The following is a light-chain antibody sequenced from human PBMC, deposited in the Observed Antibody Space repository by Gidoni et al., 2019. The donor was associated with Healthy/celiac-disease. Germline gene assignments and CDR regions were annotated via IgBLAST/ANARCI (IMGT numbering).Light chain of an antibody. CDR3: AAWDDSLNGLV. CDR1: SSNIGNNA. V-gene: IGLV1-36*01. J-gene: IGLJ3*02. CDR2: YDD. Sequence: QSVLTQPPSVSEAPRQRVTISCSGSSSNIGNNAVHWYQQLPGKAPKLLIYYDDLLPSGVSDRFSGSKSGTSASLAISWLQSEDEADYYCAAWDDSLNGLVFGGGTKLTVL.